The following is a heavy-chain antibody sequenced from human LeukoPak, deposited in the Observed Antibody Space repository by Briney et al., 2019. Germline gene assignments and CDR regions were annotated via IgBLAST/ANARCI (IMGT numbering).Heavy chain of an antibody. D-gene: IGHD6-6*01. Sequence: PSETLSLTRTVSGGSISTYYWSWIRQPAGKGLEWIGRIYTSGTTNYNPSLKSRVTMSVATSKNQFSLNLSSVTAADTAVYYCAREVQLVHYYYYMDVWGKGTTVTVSS. CDR2: IYTSGTT. J-gene: IGHJ6*03. CDR3: AREVQLVHYYYYMDV. CDR1: GGSISTYY. V-gene: IGHV4-4*07.